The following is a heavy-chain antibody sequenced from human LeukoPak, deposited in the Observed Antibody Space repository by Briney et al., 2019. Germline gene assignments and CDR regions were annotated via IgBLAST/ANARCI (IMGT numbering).Heavy chain of an antibody. CDR2: ISYDGSNK. D-gene: IGHD3-3*01. V-gene: IGHV3-30-3*01. CDR3: AREFTIFGVVIQRYDAFDI. CDR1: GFTFSSYA. Sequence: GGSLRLSCAASGFTFSSYAMHWVRQAPGKGLEWVAVISYDGSNKYYADSVKGRFTISRDNSKNTLYLQMDSLRAEDTAVYYCAREFTIFGVVIQRYDAFDIWGQGTMVTVSS. J-gene: IGHJ3*02.